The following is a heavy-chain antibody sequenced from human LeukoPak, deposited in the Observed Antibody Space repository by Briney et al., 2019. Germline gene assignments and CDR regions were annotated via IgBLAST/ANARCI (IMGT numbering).Heavy chain of an antibody. CDR2: ISYDDGSNK. CDR3: ARDHVRLTGGYRVSGTGLDY. Sequence: QPGRSLRLSCAASGFTFSNYAIHWVRQAPGKGLEWVTLISYDDGSNKYYADSVKGRFTISRDNSKNTVYLQMNSLRAEDTAVYYCARDHVRLTGGYRVSGTGLDYWGREPWSPSPQ. V-gene: IGHV3-30*04. J-gene: IGHJ4*02. D-gene: IGHD3-16*02. CDR1: GFTFSNYA.